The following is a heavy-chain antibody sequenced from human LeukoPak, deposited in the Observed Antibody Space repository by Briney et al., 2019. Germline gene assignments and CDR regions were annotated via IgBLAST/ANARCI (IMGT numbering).Heavy chain of an antibody. D-gene: IGHD5-12*01. V-gene: IGHV4-39*07. CDR2: INHSGST. CDR1: GGSISSSSYY. J-gene: IGHJ5*02. Sequence: PSETLSLTCTVSGGSISSSSYYWGWIRQPPGKGLEWIGEINHSGSTNYNPSLKSRVTISVDTSKNQFSLKLSSVTAADTAMYYCARRTWLRGWFDPWGQGTLVTVSS. CDR3: ARRTWLRGWFDP.